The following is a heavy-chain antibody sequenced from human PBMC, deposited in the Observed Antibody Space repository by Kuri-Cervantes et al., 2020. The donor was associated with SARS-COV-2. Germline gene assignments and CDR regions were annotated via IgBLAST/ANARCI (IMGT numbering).Heavy chain of an antibody. V-gene: IGHV1-69*13. CDR2: IIPIFGTA. CDR3: ASRKRELVYATRGGYFDL. Sequence: SVKVSCKASGYTFTSYAISWVRQAPGQGLEWMGGIIPIFGTANYAQKFQGRVTITADESTSIAYMELSSLRSEDTAVYYCASRKRELVYATRGGYFDLWGRGTLVTVSS. D-gene: IGHD2-8*01. CDR1: GYTFTSYA. J-gene: IGHJ2*01.